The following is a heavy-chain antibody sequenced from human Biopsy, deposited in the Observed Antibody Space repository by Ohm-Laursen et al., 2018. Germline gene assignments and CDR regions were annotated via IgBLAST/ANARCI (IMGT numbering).Heavy chain of an antibody. J-gene: IGHJ4*02. CDR2: IIPIFNTP. Sequence: GASVKVSCKASGDRLSNYPISWVRQAPGQGLEWMGGIIPIFNTPKYAQRFQGRVTITADRSTTTAYMELSSLRSEDTAVYYCARDKYRSWNYFDNWGRGTLVTVSS. CDR3: ARDKYRSWNYFDN. D-gene: IGHD6-19*01. V-gene: IGHV1-69*06. CDR1: GDRLSNYP.